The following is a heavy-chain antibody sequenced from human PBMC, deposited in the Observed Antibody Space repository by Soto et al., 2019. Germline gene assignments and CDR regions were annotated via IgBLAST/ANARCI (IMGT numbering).Heavy chain of an antibody. V-gene: IGHV4-4*08. CDR2: IYYSGST. CDR3: AREGLITGTTYYYYGMDV. CDR1: GGSISPYF. Sequence: PSETLSLTCTVFGGSISPYFWSWIRQPPGKGLEWIGYIYYSGSTYYNPSLKSRVTISVDTSKNQFSLKLSSVTAADTAVYYCAREGLITGTTYYYYGMDVWGQGTTVTVSS. J-gene: IGHJ6*02. D-gene: IGHD1-7*01.